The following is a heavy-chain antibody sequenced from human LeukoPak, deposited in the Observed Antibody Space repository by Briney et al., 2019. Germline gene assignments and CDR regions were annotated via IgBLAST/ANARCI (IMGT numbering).Heavy chain of an antibody. CDR2: INPNSGGT. Sequence: GASVKVSCKASGYTFTGYYMHWVRQAPGQGLEWMGWINPNSGGTNYAQKFQGWVTMTRDTSISTAYMELSRLRSDDTAVYYCARGIVANTGEDAFDIWGQGTMVTVSS. J-gene: IGHJ3*02. CDR1: GYTFTGYY. CDR3: ARGIVANTGEDAFDI. D-gene: IGHD2-21*01. V-gene: IGHV1-2*04.